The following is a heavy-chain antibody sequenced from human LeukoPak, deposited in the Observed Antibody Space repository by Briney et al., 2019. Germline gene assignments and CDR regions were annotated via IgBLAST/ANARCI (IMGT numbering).Heavy chain of an antibody. CDR3: AKDQRGAAAGPDY. D-gene: IGHD6-13*01. CDR1: GFTFNDYA. J-gene: IGHJ4*02. CDR2: ISWNSGSI. Sequence: PGRSLRLSCAASGFTFNDYAMHWVRQAPGKGLEWVSGISWNSGSIGYADSVKGRFTISRDNSKNTLYLQMNSLRAEDTAVYYCAKDQRGAAAGPDYWGQGTLVTVSS. V-gene: IGHV3-9*01.